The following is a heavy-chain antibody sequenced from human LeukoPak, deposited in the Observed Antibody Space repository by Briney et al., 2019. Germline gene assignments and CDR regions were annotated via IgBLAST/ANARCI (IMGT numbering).Heavy chain of an antibody. J-gene: IGHJ4*02. CDR1: GGSFSGYY. CDR2: INHSGST. CDR3: ARAWGVTAILPDY. D-gene: IGHD2-21*02. V-gene: IGHV4-34*01. Sequence: PSETLSLTCAVYGGSFSGYYWSWIRQPPGKGLEWIGEINHSGSTYYNPSLKSRVTISVDTSKNQFSLKLSSVTAADTAVYYCARAWGVTAILPDYWGQGTLVTVSS.